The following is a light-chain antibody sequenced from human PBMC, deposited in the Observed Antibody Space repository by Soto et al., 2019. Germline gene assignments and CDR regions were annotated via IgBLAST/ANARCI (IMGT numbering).Light chain of an antibody. V-gene: IGLV2-14*01. J-gene: IGLJ1*01. CDR3: ISYTGSSTSYV. CDR1: SSDVGAYTH. CDR2: EVS. Sequence: QSALTQPASVSGSPGQSITVSCTGTSSDVGAYTHVAWYQQYPGKAPKLMIYEVSNRPSGVSDRFSGSKSGNTASLTISGLQAEDEADYFCISYTGSSTSYVFGTGTKVTVL.